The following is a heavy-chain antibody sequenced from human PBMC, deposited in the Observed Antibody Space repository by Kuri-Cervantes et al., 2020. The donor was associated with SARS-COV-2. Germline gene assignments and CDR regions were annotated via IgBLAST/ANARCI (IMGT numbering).Heavy chain of an antibody. CDR2: IRSKAYGGTT. D-gene: IGHD2-15*01. CDR1: GFTFGDYA. J-gene: IGHJ4*02. Sequence: GGSLRLSCTASGFTFGDYAMSWFRQAPGKGLEWVGFIRSKAYGGTTEYAASAKGRFTISRYDSKNIAYLQMNSLKTEDTAVYYCTRDVSLLPWRYYFDYWGQGALVTVSS. V-gene: IGHV3-49*03. CDR3: TRDVSLLPWRYYFDY.